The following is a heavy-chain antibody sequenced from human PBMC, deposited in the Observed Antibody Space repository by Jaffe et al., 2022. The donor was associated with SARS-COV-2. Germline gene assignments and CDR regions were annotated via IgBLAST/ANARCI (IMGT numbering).Heavy chain of an antibody. CDR2: IIPLLGVT. V-gene: IGHV1-69*02. J-gene: IGHJ3*02. CDR1: GGTFSSNS. Sequence: VQLVQSGVEVKKFGSSVKVSCRASGGTFSSNSFTWVRQAPGQGPEWMGRIIPLLGVTNYAQKFQGRVTITADKSTSTVSMELRRLRSEDTAVYYCARVGCTDPSCNIPDVFDIWGQGTKVTVSS. CDR3: ARVGCTDPSCNIPDVFDI. D-gene: IGHD2-8*02.